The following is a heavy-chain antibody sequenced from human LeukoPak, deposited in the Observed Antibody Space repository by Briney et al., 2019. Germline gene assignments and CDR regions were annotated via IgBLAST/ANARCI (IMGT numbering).Heavy chain of an antibody. Sequence: ASVKVSCKASGYTFTGYYMHWVRQAPGQGLEWMGWINPNSGGTNYAQKFQGRVTMTRDTSISTAYMELSRLRSDDTGVYYCARVYNIADHFDYWGQGTLVTVSS. CDR1: GYTFTGYY. CDR3: ARVYNIADHFDY. J-gene: IGHJ4*02. V-gene: IGHV1-2*02. CDR2: INPNSGGT. D-gene: IGHD6-13*01.